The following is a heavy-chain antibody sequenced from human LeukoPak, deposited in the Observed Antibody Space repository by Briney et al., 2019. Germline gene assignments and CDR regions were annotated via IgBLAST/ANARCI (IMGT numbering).Heavy chain of an antibody. J-gene: IGHJ5*02. V-gene: IGHV6-1*01. CDR1: GDSVSSNSVA. D-gene: IGHD6-13*01. Sequence: SQTLSLTCAISGDSVSSNSVAWNWIRQSPSIGLEWLGRTYYRSKWYNDFAASVKSRITINPDTSKNQFSLQLNSVTPEDTAVYYCARTEYSIIRSPWGFDPWGQGTLVTVSS. CDR3: ARTEYSIIRSPWGFDP. CDR2: TYYRSKWYN.